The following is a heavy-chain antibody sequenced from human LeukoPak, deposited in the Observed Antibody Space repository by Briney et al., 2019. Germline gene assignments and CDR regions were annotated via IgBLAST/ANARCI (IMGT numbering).Heavy chain of an antibody. Sequence: GESLKISCKGSGYNFTSYWIGWVRQMPGKGLEWMGIIYPGDSDTRYSPSLQGQVTISADKSISTAYLQWSSLKASDTAMYYCARHRGSSSPAGLDGYYYYMDVWGKGTTVTVSS. CDR1: GYNFTSYW. V-gene: IGHV5-51*01. CDR2: IYPGDSDT. D-gene: IGHD6-6*01. CDR3: ARHRGSSSPAGLDGYYYYMDV. J-gene: IGHJ6*03.